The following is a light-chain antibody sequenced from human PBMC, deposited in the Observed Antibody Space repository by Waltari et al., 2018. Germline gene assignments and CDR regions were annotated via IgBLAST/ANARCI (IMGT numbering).Light chain of an antibody. CDR1: QRISSY. Sequence: DIQMTQSPSSLSASVGYRVAITCRASQRISSYLNWYQQKPGKAPKLLIYAASSLQSGVPSRFSGSGSGTDFTLTISSLQPEDFATYYCQQSYSTPQTFGQGTKVEIK. J-gene: IGKJ1*01. CDR3: QQSYSTPQT. V-gene: IGKV1-39*01. CDR2: AAS.